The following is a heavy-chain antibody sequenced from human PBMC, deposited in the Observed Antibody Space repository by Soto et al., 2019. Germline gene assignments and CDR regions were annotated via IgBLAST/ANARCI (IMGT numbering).Heavy chain of an antibody. CDR1: GGTFSSYA. J-gene: IGHJ5*02. CDR2: IIPIFGTA. V-gene: IGHV1-69*13. Sequence: GASVKVSCKASGGTFSSYAISWVRQAPGQGLEWMGGIIPIFGTANYAQKFQGRVTITADESTSTVYMELSSLRSEDTAVYYCARGLPRGLMVYAGRNWFDPWGQGTLVTVS. CDR3: ARGLPRGLMVYAGRNWFDP. D-gene: IGHD2-8*01.